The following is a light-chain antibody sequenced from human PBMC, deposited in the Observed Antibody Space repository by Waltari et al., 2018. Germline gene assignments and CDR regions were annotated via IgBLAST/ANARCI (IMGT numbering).Light chain of an antibody. J-gene: IGLJ3*02. CDR1: SSDIGGYNY. Sequence: QSALTQPASVSGSPGQSITISCTGTSSDIGGYNYVSWYQHHPGKAPKLIIYEVSNRPSWVSTRFSGSKSGNTASLTISGRQAEDEADYYCSSYTSNSRVFGAGTKLTVL. V-gene: IGLV2-14*01. CDR2: EVS. CDR3: SSYTSNSRV.